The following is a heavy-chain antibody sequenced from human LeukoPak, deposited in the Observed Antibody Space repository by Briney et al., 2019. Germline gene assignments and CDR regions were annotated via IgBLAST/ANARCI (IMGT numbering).Heavy chain of an antibody. CDR2: VHYSAST. CDR1: GDSMGTTTDD. D-gene: IGHD5-12*01. Sequence: SETLSLTCTVSGDSMGTTTDDWGWIRQPPGKGLEWIGSVHYSASTYYNPSLRRRCTISMDTSKNQFFMKVSLVNAGETARYFCAREIRGYSAGGHDTKYFDYWGQGIRVTVS. V-gene: IGHV4-39*07. CDR3: AREIRGYSAGGHDTKYFDY. J-gene: IGHJ4*02.